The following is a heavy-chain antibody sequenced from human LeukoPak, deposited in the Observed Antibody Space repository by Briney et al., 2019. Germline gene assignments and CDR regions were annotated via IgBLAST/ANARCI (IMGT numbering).Heavy chain of an antibody. D-gene: IGHD4-17*01. CDR2: INPDSGGT. J-gene: IGHJ4*02. V-gene: IGHV1-2*02. Sequence: ASVRVSCKASGYTFTGYYMHWVRQAPGQGLEWMGWINPDSGGTNYAQDFLGRVTLTRDTSVTTAYMELSRLRSDDTAVYYCARGDMTTEIDYWGQGTLVTVSS. CDR1: GYTFTGYY. CDR3: ARGDMTTEIDY.